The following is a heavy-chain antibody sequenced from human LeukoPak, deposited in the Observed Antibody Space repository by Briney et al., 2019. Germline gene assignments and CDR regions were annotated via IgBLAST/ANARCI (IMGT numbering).Heavy chain of an antibody. J-gene: IGHJ3*02. CDR1: GFTFSSYW. D-gene: IGHD3/OR15-3a*01. Sequence: PGGSLRLSCAASGFTFSSYWMHWVRQAPGKGLVWVSRIKSDGSSTSYADPVKGRFTISRDNAKNTLYLQMNSLRAEDTAVYYCAKGFPLGTDDAFDIWGQGTMVTVSS. CDR2: IKSDGSST. CDR3: AKGFPLGTDDAFDI. V-gene: IGHV3-74*01.